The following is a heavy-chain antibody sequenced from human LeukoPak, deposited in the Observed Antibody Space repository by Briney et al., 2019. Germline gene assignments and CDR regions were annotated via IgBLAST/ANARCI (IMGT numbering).Heavy chain of an antibody. V-gene: IGHV4-34*01. J-gene: IGHJ5*02. D-gene: IGHD3-10*01. CDR2: INHSGST. CDR3: ARAHPRPKGIWFGERRVSNWFDP. CDR1: GGSFSGYY. Sequence: SETLSLTCAVYGGSFSGYYWSWIRQPPGKGLEWIGEINHSGSTNYNPSLKSRVTISVDTSKNQFSLKLSSVTAADTAVYYCARAHPRPKGIWFGERRVSNWFDPWGQGTLVTVSS.